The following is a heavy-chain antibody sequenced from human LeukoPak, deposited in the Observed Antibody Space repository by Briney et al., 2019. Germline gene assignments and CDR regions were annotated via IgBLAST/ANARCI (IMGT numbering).Heavy chain of an antibody. J-gene: IGHJ4*02. CDR1: GFTFSSYA. V-gene: IGHV3-23*01. D-gene: IGHD6-19*01. CDR3: AKAASGWTPLSYYFDY. CDR2: ISGSGGST. Sequence: GGSLRLSCAASGFTFSSYAMSWVRQAPGKGLEWVSAISGSGGSTYYADSVKGRFTISRDNSKNPLYLQMNSLRAEDTAVYYCAKAASGWTPLSYYFDYWGQGTLVTVSS.